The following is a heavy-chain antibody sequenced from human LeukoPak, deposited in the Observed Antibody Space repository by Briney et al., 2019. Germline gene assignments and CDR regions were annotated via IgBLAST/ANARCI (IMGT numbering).Heavy chain of an antibody. CDR2: ISYDGSNK. J-gene: IGHJ4*02. CDR3: AEGSPRDQTDRHFDY. V-gene: IGHV3-30-3*02. Sequence: GGSLRLSCAASGFTFSSYAMHWVRQAPGKGLEWVAVISYDGSNKYYADSVKGRFTISRDNSKNTLYLQMNSLRAEDTAVYYCAEGSPRDQTDRHFDYWGQGTLVTVSS. CDR1: GFTFSSYA. D-gene: IGHD2-2*01.